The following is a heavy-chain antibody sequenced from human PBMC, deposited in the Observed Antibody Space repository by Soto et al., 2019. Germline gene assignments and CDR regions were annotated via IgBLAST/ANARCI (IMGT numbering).Heavy chain of an antibody. CDR3: AKYYFDNSGYSNWFDP. V-gene: IGHV4-31*03. D-gene: IGHD3-22*01. CDR1: GGSISSGAYY. J-gene: IGHJ5*02. Sequence: QVQLQESGPELVKPSQTLSLTCTVSGGSISSGAYYWSWIPQHSEKGREWIGYVHYSGIACYNPSLTTRVTLSLQTSKNHVPLKLSYAPSADTNVYYCAKYYFDNSGYSNWFDPWSRVTLVTVAS. CDR2: VHYSGIA.